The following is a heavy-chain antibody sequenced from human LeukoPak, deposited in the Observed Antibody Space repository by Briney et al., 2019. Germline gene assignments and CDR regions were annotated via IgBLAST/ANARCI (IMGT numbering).Heavy chain of an antibody. CDR3: ARGIVQSGSYLDWFDP. V-gene: IGHV1-2*02. CDR2: INPNSGGT. J-gene: IGHJ5*02. D-gene: IGHD1-26*01. CDR1: GYTFTGYY. Sequence: ASVKVSCKASGYTFTGYYMHWVRQAPGQGLEWMGWINPNSGGTNYAQKFQGRVTMTRDTSISTAYMELSRLRSDDTAVYYCARGIVQSGSYLDWFDPWGQEPWSPSPQ.